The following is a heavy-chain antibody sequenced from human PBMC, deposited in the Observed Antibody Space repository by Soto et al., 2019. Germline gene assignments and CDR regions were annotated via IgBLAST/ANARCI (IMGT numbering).Heavy chain of an antibody. D-gene: IGHD2-2*01. CDR3: ARGRLGYCSSTSCYEADY. Sequence: SVKVSCTDSGGRFSSYTISWVRQAPGQGLEWMGRIIPILGIANYAQKFQGRVTITADKSTSTAYMELSSLRSEDTAVYYCARGRLGYCSSTSCYEADYWGQGTLVTVSS. CDR1: GGRFSSYT. V-gene: IGHV1-69*02. CDR2: IIPILGIA. J-gene: IGHJ4*02.